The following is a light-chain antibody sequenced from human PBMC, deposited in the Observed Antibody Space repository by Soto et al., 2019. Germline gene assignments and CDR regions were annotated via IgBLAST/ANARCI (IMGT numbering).Light chain of an antibody. Sequence: EIVLTQSPGTLSLSPGERATLSCRASQSVNSRLAWYQHKPGQAPRLLISGASSRDTGIPDRFSGSGSATDFTLTISRLEPEDFALYYCQHYGRSPITFGQGTRLEIK. CDR3: QHYGRSPIT. J-gene: IGKJ5*01. V-gene: IGKV3-20*01. CDR1: QSVNSR. CDR2: GAS.